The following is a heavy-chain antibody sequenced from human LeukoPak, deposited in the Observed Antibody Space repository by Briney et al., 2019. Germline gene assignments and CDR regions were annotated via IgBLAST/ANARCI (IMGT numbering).Heavy chain of an antibody. CDR1: GYTFTGYY. CDR3: ARDRSDILTGSPYYYYMDV. V-gene: IGHV1-2*02. J-gene: IGHJ6*03. Sequence: ASVKVSCKASGYTFTGYYMHWVRRAPGQGLEWMGWINPNSGGTNYAQKFQGRVTMTRDTSISTAYMELSRLRSDDTAVYYCARDRSDILTGSPYYYYMDVWGKGTTVTVSS. D-gene: IGHD3-9*01. CDR2: INPNSGGT.